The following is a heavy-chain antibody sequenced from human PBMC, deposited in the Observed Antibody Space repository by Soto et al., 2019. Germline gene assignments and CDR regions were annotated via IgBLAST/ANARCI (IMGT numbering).Heavy chain of an antibody. J-gene: IGHJ1*01. CDR3: ASSNGSGYRDFES. D-gene: IGHD3-10*01. V-gene: IGHV1-69*02. CDR1: GDTFNFYS. CDR2: VNPIVSMS. Sequence: QVQLVQSGAEVKRPGSSVKVSCKASGDTFNFYSLNWVRQAPGLGLEWMGRVNPIVSMSNYAQKFQGRVTMTADKSTSTAYMELSSLRSADTAIYYCASSNGSGYRDFESWGQGALVTVSS.